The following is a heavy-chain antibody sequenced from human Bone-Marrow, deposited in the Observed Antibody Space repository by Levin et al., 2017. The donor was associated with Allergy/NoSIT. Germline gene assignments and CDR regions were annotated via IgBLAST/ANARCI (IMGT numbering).Heavy chain of an antibody. CDR1: GYTFNTYY. Sequence: ASVKVSCKASGYTFNTYYIHWVRQAPGQGLEWMAIFNPNGRSGDATSAPKFQGRITMTSDTSTGTFYMEVSSLRSEDTAVYYCAREGDCSTGECFTNYYVGLDVWGQGTTVTVSS. J-gene: IGHJ6*02. V-gene: IGHV1-46*02. D-gene: IGHD2-8*01. CDR3: AREGDCSTGECFTNYYVGLDV. CDR2: FNPNGRSGDA.